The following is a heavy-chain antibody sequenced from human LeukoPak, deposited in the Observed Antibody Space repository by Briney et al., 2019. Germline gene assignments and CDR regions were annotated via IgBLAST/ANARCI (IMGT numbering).Heavy chain of an antibody. J-gene: IGHJ4*02. CDR3: ARDPAVASYHFDY. V-gene: IGHV3-33*01. Sequence: AGGSLRLSCAASGFTFSRYGMHWVRQAPGKGLEWAALIWYDGSKKYYADSVKGRFTISRDDSKNTLYLQMNSLRAEDTAVYYCARDPAVASYHFDYWGEGRLATVSS. CDR1: GFTFSRYG. D-gene: IGHD6-19*01. CDR2: IWYDGSKK.